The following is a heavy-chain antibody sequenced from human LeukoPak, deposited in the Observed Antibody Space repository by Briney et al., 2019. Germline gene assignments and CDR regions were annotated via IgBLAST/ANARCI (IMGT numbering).Heavy chain of an antibody. J-gene: IGHJ6*04. CDR1: GASVSSGSYY. CDR2: MYYSGST. Sequence: NPSETLSLTCTVSGASVSSGSYYWGWIREPAGKGLEWIVYMYYSGSTNYNPSLKSRFTISVDTSKNQFSLKLSSVTAADTAVYYCARLVVAATSYYYGMHVWGKGTTVTVSS. CDR3: ARLVVAATSYYYGMHV. V-gene: IGHV4-61*01. D-gene: IGHD2-15*01.